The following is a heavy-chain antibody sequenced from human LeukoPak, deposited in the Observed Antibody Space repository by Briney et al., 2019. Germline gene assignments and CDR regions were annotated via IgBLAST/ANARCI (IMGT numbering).Heavy chain of an antibody. V-gene: IGHV1-18*01. Sequence: ASVKVSCKASGYTFTSYGISWVRQAPGHGLEWMGWISAYNGNTNYAQKLQGRVTMTTDTSTSTAYMELRSLRSDDTAVYYCARDEEQLTRYDYWGQGTLVTVSS. CDR2: ISAYNGNT. CDR1: GYTFTSYG. J-gene: IGHJ4*02. D-gene: IGHD6-6*01. CDR3: ARDEEQLTRYDY.